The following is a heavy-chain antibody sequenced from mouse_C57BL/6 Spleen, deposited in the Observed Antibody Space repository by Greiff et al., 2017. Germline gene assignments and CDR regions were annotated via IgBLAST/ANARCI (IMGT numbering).Heavy chain of an antibody. CDR3: AWELPFAY. J-gene: IGHJ3*01. D-gene: IGHD4-1*01. CDR1: GYAFSSSW. Sequence: QVQLQQSGPELVKPGASVKISCKASGYAFSSSWMNWVKQRPGKGLEWIGRIYPGDGDTNYNGKFKGKATLTADKSSSTAYMQLSSLTSEDSAVYFCAWELPFAYWGQGTLVTVSA. CDR2: IYPGDGDT. V-gene: IGHV1-82*01.